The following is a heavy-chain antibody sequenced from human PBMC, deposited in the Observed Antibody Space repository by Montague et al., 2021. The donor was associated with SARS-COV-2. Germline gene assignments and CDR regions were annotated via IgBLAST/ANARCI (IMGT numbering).Heavy chain of an antibody. D-gene: IGHD3-3*01. CDR2: ISGSSGTI. J-gene: IGHJ6*02. CDR3: ARHDSWSDYLMRTLYGMDV. V-gene: IGHV3-48*04. CDR1: GFTFSTCS. Sequence: SLRLSCAATGFTFSTCSMTWVRQAPGKGLEWISYISGSSGTIHYADSVKGRFTISRDNARDSLSLQMNSLRADGTAIYYCARHDSWSDYLMRTLYGMDVWGQGTTVIVSS.